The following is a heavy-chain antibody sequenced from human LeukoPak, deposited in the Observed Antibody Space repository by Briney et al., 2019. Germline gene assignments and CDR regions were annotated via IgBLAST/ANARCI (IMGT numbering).Heavy chain of an antibody. CDR2: ISYDGSNK. CDR3: ARARDYGDPSIDY. Sequence: GGSLRLSCAASGFTFSSYAMHWVRQAPGKGLEWVAVISYDGSNKYYADSVKGRFTISRDNSKNTLYLQMNSLRAEDTAVYYHARARDYGDPSIDYWGQGTLVTVSS. J-gene: IGHJ4*02. D-gene: IGHD4-17*01. CDR1: GFTFSSYA. V-gene: IGHV3-30*04.